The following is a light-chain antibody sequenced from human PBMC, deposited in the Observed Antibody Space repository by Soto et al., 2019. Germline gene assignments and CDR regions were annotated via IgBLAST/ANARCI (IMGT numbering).Light chain of an antibody. CDR2: AAS. CDR1: QSVSSSY. CDR3: QQYGSSPWT. V-gene: IGKV3-20*01. Sequence: EMVLTQSAVTLSCSAVEICALGGSASQSVSSSYLVWHQQKPGQAPRLLIYAASRRATGIPDRFSGSGSGTDFTLTISRLEPEDFAVYYCQQYGSSPWTFGQGTKVDI. J-gene: IGKJ1*01.